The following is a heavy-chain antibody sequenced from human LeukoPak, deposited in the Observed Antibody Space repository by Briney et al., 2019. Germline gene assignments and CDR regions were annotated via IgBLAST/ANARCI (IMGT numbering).Heavy chain of an antibody. CDR2: INHSGST. J-gene: IGHJ5*02. D-gene: IGHD3-10*01. V-gene: IGHV4-34*01. Sequence: PSETLPLTCAVYGGSFSGYYWSWIRQPPGKGLEWIGEINHSGSTNYNPSLKSRVTISVDTSKNQFSLKLSSVTAADTAVYYCARRVMVRGVTRGGWFDPWGQGTLVTVSS. CDR1: GGSFSGYY. CDR3: ARRVMVRGVTRGGWFDP.